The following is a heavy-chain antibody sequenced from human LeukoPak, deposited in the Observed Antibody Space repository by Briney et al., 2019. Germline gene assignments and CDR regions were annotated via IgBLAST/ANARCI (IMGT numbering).Heavy chain of an antibody. CDR1: GGSISSSSYY. J-gene: IGHJ6*03. CDR2: IYYSGST. V-gene: IGHV4-39*07. D-gene: IGHD5-18*01. Sequence: SETLSLTCTVSGGSISSSSYYWGWIRQPPGKGLEWIVSIYYSGSTYYNPSLKSRVTISVDTSKNHFSLKLSSVTAADTAVYYCARERGDSGCNYGYDYYYYYYMDVWGKGTTVTVSS. CDR3: ARERGDSGCNYGYDYYYYYYMDV.